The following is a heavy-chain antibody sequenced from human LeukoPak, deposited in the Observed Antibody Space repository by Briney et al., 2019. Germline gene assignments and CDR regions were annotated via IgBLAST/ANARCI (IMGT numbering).Heavy chain of an antibody. CDR3: ARDGVGYYDSSGYYYSQH. D-gene: IGHD3-22*01. V-gene: IGHV1-2*02. CDR1: GYTFTGYY. J-gene: IGHJ1*01. Sequence: ASVKVSRKASGYTFTGYYMHWVRQAPGQGLEWMGWINPNSGGTNYAQKFQGRVTMTRDTSISTAYMELSRLRSDDTAVYYCARDGVGYYDSSGYYYSQHWGQGTLVTVSS. CDR2: INPNSGGT.